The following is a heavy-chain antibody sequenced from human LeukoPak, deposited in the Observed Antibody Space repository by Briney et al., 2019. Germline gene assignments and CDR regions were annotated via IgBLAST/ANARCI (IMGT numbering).Heavy chain of an antibody. CDR2: IYYSGST. Sequence: SETLSLKCTVSGGSISSGGYYWSWIRQHPGKGLEWIGYIYYSGSTYYNPSLKSRVTISVDTSKNQFSLKLSSVTAADTAVYYCARDREASSWYFDLWGRGTLVTVSS. J-gene: IGHJ2*01. CDR1: GGSISSGGYY. CDR3: ARDREASSWYFDL. D-gene: IGHD2-2*01. V-gene: IGHV4-31*03.